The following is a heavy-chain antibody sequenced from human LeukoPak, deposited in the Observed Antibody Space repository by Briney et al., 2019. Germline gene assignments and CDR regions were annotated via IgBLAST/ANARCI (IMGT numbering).Heavy chain of an antibody. CDR3: AKDDAYYYYYMDV. V-gene: IGHV3-74*01. Sequence: GGSLRLSCAASGFTFSSYWMHWVRQAPGKGLVWVSRINSDGSSTSYADSVKGRFTISRDNSENTLYLQMNSLRAEDTAVYYCAKDDAYYYYYMDVWGKGTTVTVSS. J-gene: IGHJ6*03. CDR2: INSDGSST. CDR1: GFTFSSYW.